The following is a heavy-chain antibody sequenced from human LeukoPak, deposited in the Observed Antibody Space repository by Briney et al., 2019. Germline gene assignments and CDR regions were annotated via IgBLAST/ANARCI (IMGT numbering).Heavy chain of an antibody. CDR2: IYYSGST. Sequence: SETLSLTCTVSGGSISSYYWSWIRQPPGKGLEWIGSIYYSGSTYYNPSLKSRVTISVDTSKNQFSLKLSSVTAADTAVYYCARRRSHCSSTSRYNWFDPWGQGTLVTVSS. J-gene: IGHJ5*02. CDR1: GGSISSYY. D-gene: IGHD2-2*01. CDR3: ARRRSHCSSTSRYNWFDP. V-gene: IGHV4-39*01.